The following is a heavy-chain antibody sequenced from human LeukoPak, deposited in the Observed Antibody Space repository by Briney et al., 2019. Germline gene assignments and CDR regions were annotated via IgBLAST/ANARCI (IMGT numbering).Heavy chain of an antibody. CDR2: ISYDGSNK. J-gene: IGHJ6*04. Sequence: GRSLRLSCAASGFTFSSYGMHWVRQAPGKGLEWGAVISYDGSNKYYADSVKGRFTISRDNSKNTLYLQMNSLRAEDTAVYYCAKIEGVPAALYYYCGMDVWGKGTTVTVSS. CDR1: GFTFSSYG. V-gene: IGHV3-30*18. D-gene: IGHD2-2*01. CDR3: AKIEGVPAALYYYCGMDV.